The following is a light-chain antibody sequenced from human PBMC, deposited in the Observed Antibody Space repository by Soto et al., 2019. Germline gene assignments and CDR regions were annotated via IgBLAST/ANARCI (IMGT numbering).Light chain of an antibody. CDR1: SSNIGGNS. V-gene: IGLV1-51*01. Sequence: QSVLTQPPSVSAAPGQNVTIYCSGSSSNIGGNSVSWYQQLPGTAPKLLIYDDNKRPSGIPDRFSGSKSGTSATLGITGFQTGDEADYYCGSWDSSLSAYVFGTGTKVTVL. J-gene: IGLJ1*01. CDR2: DDN. CDR3: GSWDSSLSAYV.